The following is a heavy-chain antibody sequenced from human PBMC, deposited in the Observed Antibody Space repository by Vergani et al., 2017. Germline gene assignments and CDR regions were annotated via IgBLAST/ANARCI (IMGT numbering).Heavy chain of an antibody. V-gene: IGHV3-23*01. CDR2: ISGSGGST. J-gene: IGHJ5*02. CDR1: GFTFSSYA. D-gene: IGHD2-21*02. CDR3: AKDPDYYSPYYNWFDP. Sequence: EVQLLESGGGLVQPGGSLRLSCAASGFTFSSYAMSWVRQAPGNGLEWVSAISGSGGSTYYADSVKGRFTISRDNSKNTLYLQMNSLRAEDTAVYYCAKDPDYYSPYYNWFDPWGQGTLVTVSS.